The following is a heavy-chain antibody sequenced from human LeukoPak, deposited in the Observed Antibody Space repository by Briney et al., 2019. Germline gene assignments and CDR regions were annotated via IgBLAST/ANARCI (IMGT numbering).Heavy chain of an antibody. D-gene: IGHD6-19*01. CDR2: IIPILGIA. Sequence: ASVKVSCKASGYTFTSYAISWVRQAPGQGLEWMGRIIPILGIANYAQKFQGRVTITADKSTSTAYMELSSLRSEDTAVYYCARDSYYSSGWYDDYWGQGTLVTVSS. V-gene: IGHV1-69*04. CDR1: GYTFTSYA. J-gene: IGHJ4*02. CDR3: ARDSYYSSGWYDDY.